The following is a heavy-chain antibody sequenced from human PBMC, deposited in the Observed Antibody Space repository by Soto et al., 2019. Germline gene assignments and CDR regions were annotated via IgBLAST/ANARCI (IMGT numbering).Heavy chain of an antibody. J-gene: IGHJ4*02. CDR3: ARDLSQRAYTHGYGSH. V-gene: IGHV1-18*01. D-gene: IGHD5-18*01. Sequence: QVQLVQSGAEVKKPGASVRVSCAASGYSFSNYGISWVRQAPGQGLEWMGWISPYNGNTRGTQKFQDRLTMTTEPSTSTVFMELRSLTSDDTAVYYCARDLSQRAYTHGYGSHWGQGTLVTVSS. CDR1: GYSFSNYG. CDR2: ISPYNGNT.